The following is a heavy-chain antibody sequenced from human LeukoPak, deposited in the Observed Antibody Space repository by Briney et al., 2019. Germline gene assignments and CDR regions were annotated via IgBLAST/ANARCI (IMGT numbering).Heavy chain of an antibody. V-gene: IGHV3-66*01. J-gene: IGHJ4*02. D-gene: IGHD1-26*01. CDR1: GFTVSSNY. CDR3: ARVGTGSYHFDY. CDR2: IYSGGST. Sequence: PGGSLRLSRAASGFTVSSNYMSWVRQAPGKGLEWVSVIYSGGSTYYADSVKGRFTISRDNAKNTLYLQMNSLRAEDTAVYYCARVGTGSYHFDYWGQGTLVTVSS.